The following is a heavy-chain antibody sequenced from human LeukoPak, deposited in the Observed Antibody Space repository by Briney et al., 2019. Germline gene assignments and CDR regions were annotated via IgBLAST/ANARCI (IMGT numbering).Heavy chain of an antibody. D-gene: IGHD3-10*01. CDR3: ARDKKSGESSEIDY. CDR2: INRDGSTT. J-gene: IGHJ4*02. CDR1: GFTFSNYW. Sequence: GGSLRLSCAASGFTFSNYWVHWVRQAPGKGLVWVSRINRDGSTTKYADSVKGRFTASRDNAKNTLNLQMNSLRAEDMAVYYCARDKKSGESSEIDYWGQGTLVTVSS. V-gene: IGHV3-74*03.